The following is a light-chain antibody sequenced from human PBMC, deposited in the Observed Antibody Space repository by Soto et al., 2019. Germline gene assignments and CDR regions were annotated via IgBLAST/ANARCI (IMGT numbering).Light chain of an antibody. CDR2: KVS. J-gene: IGKJ5*01. CDR3: MQATQLRT. V-gene: IGKV2-24*01. Sequence: EIVLTQTPLLSPVTLGQPASISCRSSRSLVASDGNAYLTWLHQRPGQPPRPLVYKVSQRLAGVPERFSGSGAGTDFTLHISRVEAEDGGTYFCMQATQLRTFGQGTRLEIK. CDR1: RSLVASDGNAY.